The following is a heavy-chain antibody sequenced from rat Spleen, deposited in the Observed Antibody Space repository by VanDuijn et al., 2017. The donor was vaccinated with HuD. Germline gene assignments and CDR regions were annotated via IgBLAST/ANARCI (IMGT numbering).Heavy chain of an antibody. CDR1: GFTFSNYY. J-gene: IGHJ2*01. CDR2: ISYDGSST. D-gene: IGHD1-4*01. Sequence: EVQLVESDGGLVQPGRSLKLSCTASGFTFSNYYMAWVRQAPTKGLEWVATISYDGSSTYYRDSVKGRFTISRDNAQNTLYLQMSKLRSEDTATYYCVREDAGVNYWGQGVMVTVSS. CDR3: VREDAGVNY. V-gene: IGHV5-29*01.